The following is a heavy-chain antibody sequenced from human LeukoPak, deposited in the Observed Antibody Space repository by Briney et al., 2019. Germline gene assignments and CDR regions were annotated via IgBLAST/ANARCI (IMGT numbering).Heavy chain of an antibody. Sequence: GGSLRLSCAASGFTFSSYAMSWVRQAPGKGLEWVSAISGSGGSTYYADSVKGRFTISRDNSKNTLYLQMNSLRAEDTAVYYCAKRPDYSSGWYRNWYFDLWGRGTLVTVSS. D-gene: IGHD6-19*01. CDR2: ISGSGGST. V-gene: IGHV3-23*01. J-gene: IGHJ2*01. CDR1: GFTFSSYA. CDR3: AKRPDYSSGWYRNWYFDL.